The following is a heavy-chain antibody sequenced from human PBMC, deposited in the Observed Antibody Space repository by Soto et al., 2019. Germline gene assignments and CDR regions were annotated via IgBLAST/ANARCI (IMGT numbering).Heavy chain of an antibody. CDR3: AKSLKKLYYDILTGYPPPDY. CDR1: GFTFSSYA. Sequence: LRLSCAASGFTFSSYAMSWVRQAPGKGLEWVSAISGSGGSTYYADSVKGRFTISRDNSKNTLYLQMNSLRAEDTAVYYCAKSLKKLYYDILTGYPPPDYWGQGTLVTVSS. CDR2: ISGSGGST. D-gene: IGHD3-9*01. J-gene: IGHJ4*02. V-gene: IGHV3-23*01.